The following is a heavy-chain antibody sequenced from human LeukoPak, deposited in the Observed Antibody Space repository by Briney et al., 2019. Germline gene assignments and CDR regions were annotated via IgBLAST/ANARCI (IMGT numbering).Heavy chain of an antibody. J-gene: IGHJ3*02. Sequence: GGSLRLSCAASGFTFSSYGMHWVRQAPGKGLEWVAFIRYDGSNKYYADSVKGRFTISRDNSKNTLYLQMSSLRSEDTAVYYCARDSMHHYSSSSYAFDIWGQGTMVTVSS. CDR1: GFTFSSYG. V-gene: IGHV3-30*02. CDR2: IRYDGSNK. D-gene: IGHD6-6*01. CDR3: ARDSMHHYSSSSYAFDI.